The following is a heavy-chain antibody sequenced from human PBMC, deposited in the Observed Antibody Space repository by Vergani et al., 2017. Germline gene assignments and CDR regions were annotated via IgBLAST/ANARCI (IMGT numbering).Heavy chain of an antibody. CDR2: ISGSGGST. J-gene: IGHJ4*02. Sequence: EVQLLESGGGLVQPGGSLRLSCAASGFTFSSYAMSWVRQAPGKGLEWVSAISGSGGSTYYADSVKGRFTISRDNSKNTLYLQMNSLRAEDTAVCYCAKTPYDGGYGELFDYWGQGTLVTVSS. CDR1: GFTFSSYA. CDR3: AKTPYDGGYGELFDY. V-gene: IGHV3-23*01. D-gene: IGHD3-10*01.